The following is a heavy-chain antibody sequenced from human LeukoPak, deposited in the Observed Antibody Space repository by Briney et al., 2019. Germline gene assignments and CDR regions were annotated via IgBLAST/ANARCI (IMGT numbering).Heavy chain of an antibody. CDR2: INPNSGGT. J-gene: IGHJ4*02. CDR3: ARVQYSSSVGDY. CDR1: GYTFTGHY. D-gene: IGHD6-6*01. V-gene: IGHV1-2*02. Sequence: ASVKVSCKASGYTFTGHYMHWVRQAPGQGLEWMGWINPNSGGTNYAQKFQGRVTMTRDTSIGTAYMELSGLRSDDTAVYYCARVQYSSSVGDYWGQGTLVTVSS.